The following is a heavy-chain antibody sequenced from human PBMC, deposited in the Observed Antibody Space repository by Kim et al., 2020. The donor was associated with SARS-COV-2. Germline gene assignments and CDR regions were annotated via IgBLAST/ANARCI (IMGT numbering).Heavy chain of an antibody. CDR3: AKDRLGYCSGGSCPPTYYYYGMDV. CDR2: ISWDGGST. Sequence: GGSLRLSCAASGFTFDDYAMHWVRQAPGKGLEWVSLISWDGGSTYYADSVKGRFTISRDNSKNSLYLQMNSLRAEDTALYYCAKDRLGYCSGGSCPPTYYYYGMDVWGQGTTVTVSS. D-gene: IGHD2-15*01. V-gene: IGHV3-43D*03. J-gene: IGHJ6*02. CDR1: GFTFDDYA.